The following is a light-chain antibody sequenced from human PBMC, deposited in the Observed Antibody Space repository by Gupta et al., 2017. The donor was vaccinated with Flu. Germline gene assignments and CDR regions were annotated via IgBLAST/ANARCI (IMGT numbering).Light chain of an antibody. J-gene: IGKJ4*01. V-gene: IGKV1-12*01. CDR2: DGS. CDR1: QNIGSW. CDR3: QQAHSFPFA. Sequence: DIQMTQSPSSVPASIGDRVTITCRASQNIGSWVAWYQQKPGKAPNLLIYDGSRLKSGVPSRFSGSGSGTYFTLTISRLQPEDFASYFCQQAHSFPFAFGGGTKVEIK.